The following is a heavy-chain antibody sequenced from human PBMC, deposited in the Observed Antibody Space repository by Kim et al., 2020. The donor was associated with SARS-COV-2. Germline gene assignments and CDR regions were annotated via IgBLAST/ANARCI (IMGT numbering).Heavy chain of an antibody. D-gene: IGHD1-26*01. Sequence: QEGSEKYYVDSVKGLFTNTRDNDKKSLYLQMNSLRGDDTAVYYCAKEWANWGQGTLVTVSS. V-gene: IGHV3-7*01. J-gene: IGHJ4*02. CDR3: AKEWAN. CDR2: QEGSEK.